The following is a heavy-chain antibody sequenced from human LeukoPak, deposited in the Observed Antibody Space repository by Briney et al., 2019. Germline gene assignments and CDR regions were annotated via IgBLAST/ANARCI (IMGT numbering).Heavy chain of an antibody. CDR3: ARNYYYGSGSYYERYFDY. J-gene: IGHJ4*02. Sequence: GGSLRLSCAASGFTFSNSAMSWVRQAPAKGLEWVSVIYSGGTTYYADSVKGRFTISRDNSKNTLYLQMNSLRAEDTAVYYCARNYYYGSGSYYERYFDYWGQGTLVTVSS. D-gene: IGHD3-10*01. CDR2: IYSGGTT. CDR1: GFTFSNSA. V-gene: IGHV3-66*01.